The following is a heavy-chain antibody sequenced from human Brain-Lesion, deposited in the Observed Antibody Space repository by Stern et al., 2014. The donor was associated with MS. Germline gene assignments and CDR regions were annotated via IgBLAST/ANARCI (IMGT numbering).Heavy chain of an antibody. CDR2: ISYDGSNQ. CDR1: GFTFSNYG. J-gene: IGHJ4*02. CDR3: AKLHPPITMVRGYFDY. V-gene: IGHV3-30*18. D-gene: IGHD3-10*01. Sequence: VQLVESGGGVVQPGRSLRLSCAASGFTFSNYGMHWVRQAPGKGLEWLAVISYDGSNQDYADSVKVRFTISRDNSKNTLYLQMNSLRAEDTAVYYCAKLHPPITMVRGYFDYWGQGTLVTVSS.